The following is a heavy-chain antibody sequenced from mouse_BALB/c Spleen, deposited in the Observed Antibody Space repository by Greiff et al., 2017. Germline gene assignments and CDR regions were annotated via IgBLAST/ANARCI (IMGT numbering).Heavy chain of an antibody. D-gene: IGHD1-1*01. CDR1: GFTFSSYA. J-gene: IGHJ2*01. CDR3: ARVYGSSYYFDY. V-gene: IGHV5-6-5*01. CDR2: ISSGGST. Sequence: DVKLVESGGGLVKPGGSLKLSCAASGFTFSSYAMSWVRQTPEKRLEWVASISSGGSTYYPDSVKGRFTISRDNARNILYLQMSSLRSEDTAMYYCARVYGSSYYFDYWGQGTTLTVSS.